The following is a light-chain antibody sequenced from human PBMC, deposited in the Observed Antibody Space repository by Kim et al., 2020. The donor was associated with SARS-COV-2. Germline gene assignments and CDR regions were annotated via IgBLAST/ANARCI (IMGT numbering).Light chain of an antibody. CDR3: QTYNSAPPRT. CDR1: QGISNY. Sequence: SVGDRVTITCRASQGISNYLAWYQQKPGKVPKLLIYAASTLQSGVPSRFSGSGSGTDFTLTISSLQPEDVATYYCQTYNSAPPRTFGQGTKVDIK. V-gene: IGKV1-27*01. J-gene: IGKJ1*01. CDR2: AAS.